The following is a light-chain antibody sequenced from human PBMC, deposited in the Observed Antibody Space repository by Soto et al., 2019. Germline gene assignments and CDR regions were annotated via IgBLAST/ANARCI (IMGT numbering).Light chain of an antibody. V-gene: IGLV3-1*01. CDR3: QAWDSSTGV. Sequence: SYELTQPPSVSVSPGQTASITCSGDKLGDKYACWYQQKPGQSPVLVIYQDSKRPSGIPERFSGSNSGNTATLTISGTQAXDEAXYYCQAWDSSTGVFGTGTKVTVL. J-gene: IGLJ1*01. CDR2: QDS. CDR1: KLGDKY.